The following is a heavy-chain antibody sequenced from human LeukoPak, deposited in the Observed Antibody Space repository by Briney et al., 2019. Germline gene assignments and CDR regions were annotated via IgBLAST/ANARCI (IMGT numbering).Heavy chain of an antibody. CDR3: ARCRAGTVWFDP. Sequence: ASVKVSCKASGYPFTGYYMHWVRQAPGQGLEWMGWINPNSGGTNYAQKFQGRVTMTRDTSISTAYMELSRLRSDDTAVYYCARCRAGTVWFDPWGQGTLVTVSS. J-gene: IGHJ5*02. D-gene: IGHD1-7*01. CDR1: GYPFTGYY. V-gene: IGHV1-2*02. CDR2: INPNSGGT.